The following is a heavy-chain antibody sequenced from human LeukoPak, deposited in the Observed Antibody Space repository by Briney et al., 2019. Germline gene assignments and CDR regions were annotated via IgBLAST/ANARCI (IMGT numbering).Heavy chain of an antibody. V-gene: IGHV3-21*01. D-gene: IGHD4-17*01. CDR1: GFIFSTYS. CDR3: ARNSATGYYGMDV. CDR2: ISSSSSYI. Sequence: GGSLRLSCAASGFIFSTYSMSWDRQAPGKGLEWVSSISSSSSYIYYADSVKGRFTISRDNAKNSLYLQMNSLRAEDTAVYYCARNSATGYYGMDVWGQGTTVTVSS. J-gene: IGHJ6*02.